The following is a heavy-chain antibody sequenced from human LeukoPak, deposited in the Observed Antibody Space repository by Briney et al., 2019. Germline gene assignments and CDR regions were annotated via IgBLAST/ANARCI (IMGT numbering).Heavy chain of an antibody. J-gene: IGHJ6*02. D-gene: IGHD5-12*01. Sequence: ASVKVSCKASGFTFTSYDINWVRQAPGQGLEWMGIINPSGGSTSYAQKFQGRVTMTRDTSTSTVYMELSSLRSEDTAVYYCASGLPRLGGPGDYYYYGMDVWGQGTTVTVSS. CDR3: ASGLPRLGGPGDYYYYGMDV. CDR2: INPSGGST. CDR1: GFTFTSYD. V-gene: IGHV1-46*01.